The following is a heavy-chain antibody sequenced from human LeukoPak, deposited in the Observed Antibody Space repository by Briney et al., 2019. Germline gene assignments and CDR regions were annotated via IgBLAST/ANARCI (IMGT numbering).Heavy chain of an antibody. CDR1: GFTFSSYW. Sequence: GGSLRLSCAASGFTFSSYWMSWVRQAPGKGLEWVANIKQDGSEKYYVDSVKGRFTISRDNAKNSLYLQMNSLRAEDTAVYYCARDQYSSSSDYYMDVWGKGTTVTVSS. CDR2: IKQDGSEK. J-gene: IGHJ6*03. D-gene: IGHD6-6*01. V-gene: IGHV3-7*01. CDR3: ARDQYSSSSDYYMDV.